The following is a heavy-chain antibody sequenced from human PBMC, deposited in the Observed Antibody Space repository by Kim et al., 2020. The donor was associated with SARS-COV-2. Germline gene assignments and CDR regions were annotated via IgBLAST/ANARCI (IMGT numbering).Heavy chain of an antibody. V-gene: IGHV4-4*09. Sequence: ANSTPSLRSRVTISVDTSKTQFSLKLSSVTAADTAVYYCAGTARGANFDYWGRGALVTVSS. J-gene: IGHJ4*02. CDR2: A. D-gene: IGHD1-26*01. CDR3: AGTARGANFDY.